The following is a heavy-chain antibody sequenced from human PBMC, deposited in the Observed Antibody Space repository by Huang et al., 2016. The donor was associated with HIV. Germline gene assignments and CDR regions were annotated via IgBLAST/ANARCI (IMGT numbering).Heavy chain of an antibody. Sequence: QVQLQESGPGLVRPSETLSLTCSVSSVAMYAWYWSWLRQSAGEGLEWIGRIHPSGSSNYNPSLKSRVTMSVDTSRMELSLKLTSVTAADTAVYYCVSADSSGFDNWGQGTLVTVSS. CDR1: SVAMYAWY. J-gene: IGHJ4*02. D-gene: IGHD3-22*01. V-gene: IGHV4-4*07. CDR2: IHPSGSS. CDR3: VSADSSGFDN.